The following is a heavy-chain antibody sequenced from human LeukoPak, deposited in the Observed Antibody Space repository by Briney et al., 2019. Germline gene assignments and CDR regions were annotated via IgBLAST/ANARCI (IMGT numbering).Heavy chain of an antibody. CDR1: GFTFSSYS. CDR2: ISSGSKYI. J-gene: IGHJ4*02. D-gene: IGHD6-6*01. Sequence: GGSLRVSCTASGFTFSSYSMNWVRQGAGKGLEWVSSISSGSKYIYYADSVKGRFTLSRDNARNSLYLQMNSLRAEDTAVYYCARVSPQYSSSDYWGQGTLVTVSS. V-gene: IGHV3-21*01. CDR3: ARVSPQYSSSDY.